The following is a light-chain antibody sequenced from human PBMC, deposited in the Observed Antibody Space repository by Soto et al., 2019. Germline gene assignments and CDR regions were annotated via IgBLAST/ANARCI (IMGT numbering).Light chain of an antibody. CDR2: GAS. V-gene: IGKV3-20*01. CDR1: QSVSSNY. J-gene: IGKJ4*01. Sequence: EIVLTQSPVTLSLSPGEGASLSCRASQSVSSNYLAWYQQKPGQAPRLLIYGASSRATGIPDRFSGSGSGTDFTLTISRLEPEDFAVYYCQQYGSSPLTFGGGTKVEIK. CDR3: QQYGSSPLT.